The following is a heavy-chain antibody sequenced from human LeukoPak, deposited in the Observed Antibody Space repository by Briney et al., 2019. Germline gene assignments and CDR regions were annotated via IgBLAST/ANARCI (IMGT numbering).Heavy chain of an antibody. CDR2: IYYSGST. CDR3: ARALWFGELGP. J-gene: IGHJ5*02. Sequence: PSETLSLTCTVSGGSISSHYWSWIRQPPGKGLEWIGYIYYSGSTNYNPSLKSRVTISVDTSKNQFSLKLSSVTAADTALYYCARALWFGELGPWGQGTLVTVSS. D-gene: IGHD3-10*01. V-gene: IGHV4-59*08. CDR1: GGSISSHY.